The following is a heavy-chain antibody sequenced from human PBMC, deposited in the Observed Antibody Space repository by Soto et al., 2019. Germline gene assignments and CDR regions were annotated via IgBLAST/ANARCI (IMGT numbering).Heavy chain of an antibody. V-gene: IGHV3-33*01. D-gene: IGHD2-8*01. CDR3: ARDKRVYAICNWFDP. CDR1: GFTFSSYG. CDR2: IWYDGSNK. J-gene: IGHJ5*02. Sequence: QVQLVESGGGVVQPGRSLRLSCAASGFTFSSYGMHWVRQAPGKRLEWVAVIWYDGSNKYYADSVKGRFTISRDNSKNTLYLQMNSLRAEDTAVYYCARDKRVYAICNWFDPWGQGTLVTVS.